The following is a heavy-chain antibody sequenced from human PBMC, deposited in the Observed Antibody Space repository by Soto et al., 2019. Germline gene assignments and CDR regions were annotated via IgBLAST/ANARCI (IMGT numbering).Heavy chain of an antibody. J-gene: IGHJ4*02. V-gene: IGHV3-30*18. CDR3: AKEGGAYYDFWSGYPRD. D-gene: IGHD3-3*01. Sequence: QVQLVESGGVVVQPGRSLRLSCAASGFTFSSYGMHWVRQAPGKGLEWVAVISYDGSNKYYADSVKGRFTISRDNSKNTLYLQMNSLRAEDTAVYYCAKEGGAYYDFWSGYPRDWGQGTLVTVSS. CDR2: ISYDGSNK. CDR1: GFTFSSYG.